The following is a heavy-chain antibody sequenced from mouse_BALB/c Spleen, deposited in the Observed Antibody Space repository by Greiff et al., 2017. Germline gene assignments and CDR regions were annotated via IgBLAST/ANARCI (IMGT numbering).Heavy chain of an antibody. J-gene: IGHJ1*01. V-gene: IGHV5-12-2*01. D-gene: IGHD1-1*01. CDR1: GFTFSSYT. Sequence: EVHLVESGGGLVQPGGSLKLSCAASGFTFSSYTMSWVRQTPEKRLEWVAYISNGGGSTYYPDTVKGRFTISRDNAKNTLYLQMSSLKSEDTAMYYCARHVYYYGSSWYFDVWGAGTTVTVSS. CDR2: ISNGGGST. CDR3: ARHVYYYGSSWYFDV.